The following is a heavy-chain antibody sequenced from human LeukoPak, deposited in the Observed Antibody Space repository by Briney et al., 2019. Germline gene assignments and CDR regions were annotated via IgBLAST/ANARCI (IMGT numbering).Heavy chain of an antibody. Sequence: GGSLRLSCAASGFTFSSYAMSWVRQAPRKGLEWVSLIYSGGSTYYADSVMGRFTISRDNSKSTVYLQMNSLRAEDTAMYYCARRDDHSGRDYWGQGTLVTVSS. CDR2: IYSGGST. CDR1: GFTFSSYA. D-gene: IGHD5-24*01. J-gene: IGHJ4*02. CDR3: ARRDDHSGRDY. V-gene: IGHV3-23*03.